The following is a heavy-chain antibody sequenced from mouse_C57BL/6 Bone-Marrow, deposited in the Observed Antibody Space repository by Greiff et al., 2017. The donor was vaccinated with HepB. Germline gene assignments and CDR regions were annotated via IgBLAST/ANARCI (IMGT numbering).Heavy chain of an antibody. CDR2: IDPNSGGT. D-gene: IGHD1-1*01. CDR1: GYTFTSYW. J-gene: IGHJ3*01. CDR3: ARSRHYYGSSFAY. Sequence: QVQLQQPGAELVKPGASVKLSCKASGYTFTSYWMHWVKQRPGRGLEWIGRIDPNSGGTKYNEKFKSKATLTADKPSSTAYMQVSSLTSEDSAVYYCARSRHYYGSSFAYWGQGTLVTVSA. V-gene: IGHV1-72*01.